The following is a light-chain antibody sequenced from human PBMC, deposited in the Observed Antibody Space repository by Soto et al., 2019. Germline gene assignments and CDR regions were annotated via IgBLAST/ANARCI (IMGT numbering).Light chain of an antibody. V-gene: IGLV2-8*01. Sequence: QSALTQPPSASGSPGQSVTISCTGTSSDVGAYNYVSWYQQHPGKAPKLMIYDVTKRPSGVPDRFSGSKSGNTASLTVSGLQAGDEADYYCISYAGSSIGVFGGGTKLTVL. CDR2: DVT. CDR3: ISYAGSSIGV. J-gene: IGLJ3*02. CDR1: SSDVGAYNY.